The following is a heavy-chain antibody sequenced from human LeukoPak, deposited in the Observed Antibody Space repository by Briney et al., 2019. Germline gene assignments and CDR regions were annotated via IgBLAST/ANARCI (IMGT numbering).Heavy chain of an antibody. Sequence: PGGSLRLSCEASGFTFSSYGMHWVRQAPGKGLEWVAVISYDGSNKYYADSVKGRFTISRDNSKNTLYLQMNSLRAEDTAVYYCARQRIVGATGDWFVYWGQGTLVTVSS. CDR1: GFTFSSYG. J-gene: IGHJ4*02. CDR2: ISYDGSNK. CDR3: ARQRIVGATGDWFVY. D-gene: IGHD1-26*01. V-gene: IGHV3-30*03.